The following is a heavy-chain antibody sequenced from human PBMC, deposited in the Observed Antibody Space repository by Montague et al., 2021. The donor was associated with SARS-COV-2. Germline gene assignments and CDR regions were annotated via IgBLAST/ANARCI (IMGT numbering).Heavy chain of an antibody. J-gene: IGHJ6*02. D-gene: IGHD3-10*01. Sequence: SETLSLTCTVSGGSISSYYWSWIRQPSGKGLEWIGRIYTSGSTNXNPSLKSRVTMSVDTSKNQFSLKLSSVTAADTAVYYCARFPHGSGSYNADYNYGMDVWGQGTTVIVSS. V-gene: IGHV4-4*07. CDR1: GGSISSYY. CDR3: ARFPHGSGSYNADYNYGMDV. CDR2: IYTSGST.